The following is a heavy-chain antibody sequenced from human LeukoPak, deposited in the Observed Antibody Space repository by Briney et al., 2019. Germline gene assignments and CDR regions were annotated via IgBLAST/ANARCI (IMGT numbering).Heavy chain of an antibody. Sequence: LTGGSLRLSCVGSAFTFNAYAMSWVRQRPGKGPEWVAMISSSGDATDYAESVKDRLSISRDNTKKTLFLQINSPRADDTAIYYCAKDPRAMGQYFFDDWGQGSLVTVSS. V-gene: IGHV3-23*01. CDR1: AFTFNAYA. CDR3: AKDPRAMGQYFFDD. CDR2: ISSSGDAT. J-gene: IGHJ4*01. D-gene: IGHD3-16*01.